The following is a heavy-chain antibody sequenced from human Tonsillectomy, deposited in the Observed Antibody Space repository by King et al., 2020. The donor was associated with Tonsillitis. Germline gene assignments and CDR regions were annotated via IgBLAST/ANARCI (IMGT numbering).Heavy chain of an antibody. CDR3: ARDLYCSSTSCRAGYYYYYGMDV. V-gene: IGHV1-69*01. J-gene: IGHJ6*02. Sequence: AQLVQSGAEVKKPGSSVKVSCKASGGTFSSYAISWVRQAPGQGLEWMGGIIPIFGTANYAQKFQGRVTITADESTSTAYMELSSLRSEDTAVYYCARDLYCSSTSCRAGYYYYYGMDVWGQWTTVTVSS. CDR2: IIPIFGTA. CDR1: GGTFSSYA. D-gene: IGHD2-2*01.